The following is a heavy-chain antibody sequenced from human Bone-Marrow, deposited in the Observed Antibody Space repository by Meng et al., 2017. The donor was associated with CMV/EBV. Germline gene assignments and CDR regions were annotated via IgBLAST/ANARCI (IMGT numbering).Heavy chain of an antibody. CDR2: ISNDRSNK. D-gene: IGHD2-2*01. V-gene: IGHV3-30-3*01. CDR3: ASLSSTRVYYYYGVDV. J-gene: IGHJ6*02. Sequence: GESLKISCAASGFSVSNYGLHWVRQAPGKGLEWVAVISNDRSNKYYADSVKGRFTISRDNSKNTLYLQMNSLRPEDTAVYYCASLSSTRVYYYYGVDVWGQGTTVAFSS. CDR1: GFSVSNYG.